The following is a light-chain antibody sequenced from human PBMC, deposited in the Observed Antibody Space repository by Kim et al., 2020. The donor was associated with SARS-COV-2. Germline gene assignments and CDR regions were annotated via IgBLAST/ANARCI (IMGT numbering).Light chain of an antibody. CDR3: QQSYSTPRT. V-gene: IGKV1-39*01. CDR2: AAS. CDR1: QSISSY. J-gene: IGKJ2*01. Sequence: DIQMTQSPSSLSASVGARVTITCRASQSISSYLNWYQQKPGKAPKLLIYAASSLQSGVPSRFSGSGSGTDFTLTISSLQPEDFATYYCQQSYSTPRTFGQGTKLET.